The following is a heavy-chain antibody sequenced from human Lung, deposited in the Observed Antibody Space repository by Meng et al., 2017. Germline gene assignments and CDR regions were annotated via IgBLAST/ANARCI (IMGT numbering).Heavy chain of an antibody. CDR3: ARGSYCGGDCYFLFDY. Sequence: QVTLIQSGAEVKELGASVEAACKASGGTFSSYAISWVRQAPGLGLEWMGGIIPILGIANYAQKFQGRVTITADKSTSTDHMELSSLRSEDTAVYYCARGSYCGGDCYFLFDYWGQGTLVTVSS. J-gene: IGHJ4*02. CDR1: GGTFSSYA. CDR2: IIPILGIA. D-gene: IGHD2-21*02. V-gene: IGHV1-69*10.